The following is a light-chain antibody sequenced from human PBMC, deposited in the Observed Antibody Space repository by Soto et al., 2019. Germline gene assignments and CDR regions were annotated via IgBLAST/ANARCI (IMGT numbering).Light chain of an antibody. Sequence: EIVLTQSACALSLAPGESPILSCRASQTVSITYLTWYQQKPGQAPRLLIFGASKRATGIPDRFSGSGSGRDFTLTIGGLEPEEFAVSYCQEYGSSPLISFGQGANVDIK. CDR3: QEYGSSPLIS. CDR1: QTVSITY. J-gene: IGKJ1*01. CDR2: GAS. V-gene: IGKV3-20*01.